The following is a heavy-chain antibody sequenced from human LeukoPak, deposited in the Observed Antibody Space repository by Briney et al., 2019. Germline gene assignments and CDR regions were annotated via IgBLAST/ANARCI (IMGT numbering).Heavy chain of an antibody. D-gene: IGHD3-3*01. J-gene: IGHJ4*02. CDR3: AREDYDFWSGTYY. Sequence: SETLSLTCAVSGGSISSSNWWSWVRQPPGKGLEWIGYIYYSGSTNYNPSLKSRVTISVDTSKNQFSLKLSSVTAADTAVYYCAREDYDFWSGTYYWGQGTLVTVSS. V-gene: IGHV4-4*02. CDR1: GGSISSSNW. CDR2: IYYSGST.